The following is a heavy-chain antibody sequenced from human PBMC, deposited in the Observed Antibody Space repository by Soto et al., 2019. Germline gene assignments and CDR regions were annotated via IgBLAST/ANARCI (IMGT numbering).Heavy chain of an antibody. J-gene: IGHJ3*02. CDR3: ASQFYGSGSRGAFDI. CDR2: IYYSGST. V-gene: IGHV4-59*08. CDR1: GGSISTYY. D-gene: IGHD3-10*01. Sequence: PSETLSLTCPVSGGSISTYYWSWIRQPPGKGLEWIGYIYYSGSTNYNPSLKSRVTISVDTSKNQFSLKLSSVTAADTAVYSCASQFYGSGSRGAFDIWGQGTMVTVSS.